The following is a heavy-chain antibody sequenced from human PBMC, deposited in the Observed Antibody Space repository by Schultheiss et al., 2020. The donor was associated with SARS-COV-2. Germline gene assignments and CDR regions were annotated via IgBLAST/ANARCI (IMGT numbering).Heavy chain of an antibody. CDR1: GFAFSSYA. D-gene: IGHD1-26*01. V-gene: IGHV3-30*03. CDR2: ISYDGITK. CDR3: ARDHRWDVYYYYGMDV. J-gene: IGHJ6*02. Sequence: GGSLRLSCAASGFAFSSYAMHWVRQAPGKGLECLAVISYDGITKYFPDSVKGRFAISRDNSKNTLYLQMNSLRAEDTAVYYCARDHRWDVYYYYGMDVWGQGTTVTVSS.